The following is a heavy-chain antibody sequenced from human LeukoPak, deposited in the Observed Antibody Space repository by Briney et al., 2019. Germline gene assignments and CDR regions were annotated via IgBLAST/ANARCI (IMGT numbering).Heavy chain of an antibody. J-gene: IGHJ4*02. CDR2: ISRSGDIT. CDR3: ATEGFYF. V-gene: IGHV3-23*01. CDR1: GAAFSKYG. Sequence: GGSLRLSCAASGAAFSKYGMKRVRQAAGAGLEYISGISRSGDITHYADSVKGRFTISRDNVKNTLYLQMNSLRAEDTALYYCATEGFYFWGPGTQVTVSS.